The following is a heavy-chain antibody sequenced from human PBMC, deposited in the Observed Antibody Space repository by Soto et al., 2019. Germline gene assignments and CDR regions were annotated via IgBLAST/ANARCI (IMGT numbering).Heavy chain of an antibody. J-gene: IGHJ4*02. Sequence: SETLSLTCTVSGGSISSYYWSWIRQPPGKGLEWIGYIHSSGSSNYNPSLKSRVTASADTSKNQFSLKLKSVTAADTAVYYCARGGGLTPNFDYWGQGTLVTVSS. CDR1: GGSISSYY. CDR2: IHSSGSS. D-gene: IGHD7-27*01. CDR3: ARGGGLTPNFDY. V-gene: IGHV4-59*01.